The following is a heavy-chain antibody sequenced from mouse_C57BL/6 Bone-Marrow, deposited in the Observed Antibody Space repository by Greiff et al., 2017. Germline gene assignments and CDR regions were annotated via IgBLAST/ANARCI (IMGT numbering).Heavy chain of an antibody. Sequence: EVMLVESGGGLVQPGGSMKLSCVASGFTFSNYWMNWVRQSPEKGLEWVAQIRLKSDNYATHYAESVKGRFTISRDDSKSSVYLQMNNLRAEDTGIYYCTGITGLLGYWGQGTTLTVSS. CDR2: IRLKSDNYAT. CDR1: GFTFSNYW. V-gene: IGHV6-3*01. D-gene: IGHD4-1*01. CDR3: TGITGLLGY. J-gene: IGHJ2*01.